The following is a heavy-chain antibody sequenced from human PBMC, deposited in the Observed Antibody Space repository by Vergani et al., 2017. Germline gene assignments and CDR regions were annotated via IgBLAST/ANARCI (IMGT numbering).Heavy chain of an antibody. V-gene: IGHV4-59*01. CDR3: ARGGWGCLIRECWFDP. J-gene: IGHJ5*02. D-gene: IGHD3-10*01. CDR2: IYYSGST. Sequence: QVQLQESGPGLVKPSETLSLTCTVSGGSISSYYWSWIRQPPGKGLEWIGYIYYSGSTNYNPSLKSRVTISVDTSKNQISLKLSSVTAADTAVYYCARGGWGCLIRECWFDPWGQGSLVTVSS. CDR1: GGSISSYY.